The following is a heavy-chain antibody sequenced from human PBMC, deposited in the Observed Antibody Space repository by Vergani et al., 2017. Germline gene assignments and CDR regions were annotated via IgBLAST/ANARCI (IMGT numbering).Heavy chain of an antibody. D-gene: IGHD2-15*01. CDR2: IYYSGST. V-gene: IGHV4-59*01. J-gene: IGHJ4*02. Sequence: QVQLPESGPGLVKPSETLSLTCTVSGGSISSYYWSWIRQPPGKGLEWIGYIYYSGSTNYNTSIKSRVTIAVDTSKNQLSLKLSSVTAADTAVYYCARTGPKYCSGGSCYLDYWGQGTLVTVSS. CDR1: GGSISSYY. CDR3: ARTGPKYCSGGSCYLDY.